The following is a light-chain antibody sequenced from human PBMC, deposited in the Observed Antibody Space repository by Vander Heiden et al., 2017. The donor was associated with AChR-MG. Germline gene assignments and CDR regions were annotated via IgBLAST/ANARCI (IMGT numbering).Light chain of an antibody. Sequence: QSPLTQPASVSAPPGQSITISCTGSSSNVGGYNYVSWYQQHPGEAPKLMIYDVSKRPSGVSSRFSGSKSSNTTSLTITGLQAEDEADYYCSSYTSSSTLYVFGAGTKVTVL. CDR1: SSNVGGYNY. J-gene: IGLJ1*01. CDR3: SSYTSSSTLYV. V-gene: IGLV2-14*01. CDR2: DVS.